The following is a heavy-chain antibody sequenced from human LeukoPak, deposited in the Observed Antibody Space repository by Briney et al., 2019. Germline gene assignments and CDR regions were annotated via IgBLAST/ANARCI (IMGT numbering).Heavy chain of an antibody. CDR1: GGSISSYY. D-gene: IGHD6-19*01. CDR3: ARYQTGYSSGWYDAFDI. CDR2: IYYSGST. Sequence: SETLSLTCTVSGGSISSYYWSWIRQPPGKGLEWIGYIYYSGSTNYNPSLKSRVTISVDTSKNQFSLELSSVTAADTAVYYCARYQTGYSSGWYDAFDIWGQGTMVTVSS. J-gene: IGHJ3*02. V-gene: IGHV4-59*08.